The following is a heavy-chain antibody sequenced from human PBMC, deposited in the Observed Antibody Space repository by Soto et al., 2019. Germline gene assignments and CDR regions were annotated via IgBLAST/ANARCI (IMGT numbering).Heavy chain of an antibody. V-gene: IGHV4-59*12. D-gene: IGHD3-22*01. J-gene: IGHJ4*02. CDR1: GGSISSYY. CDR2: MYNTGST. Sequence: SETLSLTCTVSGGSISSYYWSWIRQPPGKGLEWIGYMYNTGSTIYNPSLKSRVTISVDTSKNQFSLKLSSVTAADTAVYYCARGLDITMIVDLVFDYWGQGTLVTVSS. CDR3: ARGLDITMIVDLVFDY.